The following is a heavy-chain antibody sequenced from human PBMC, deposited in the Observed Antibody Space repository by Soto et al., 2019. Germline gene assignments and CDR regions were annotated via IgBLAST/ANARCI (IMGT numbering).Heavy chain of an antibody. CDR1: GGTFNTIA. CDR3: ARGAPEGYTYGYGDLHF. D-gene: IGHD2-15*01. J-gene: IGHJ3*01. V-gene: IGHV1-69*01. Sequence: QVQLVQSGAEMKKPGSSVKVSCKISGGTFNTIALSWVRRAPGQGLEWMGGIIPLFGAGNYAEKFRDRVTITADESTSTMSMELRSLRSEDTAVYYFARGAPEGYTYGYGDLHFWGQGTMVIVSS. CDR2: IIPLFGAG.